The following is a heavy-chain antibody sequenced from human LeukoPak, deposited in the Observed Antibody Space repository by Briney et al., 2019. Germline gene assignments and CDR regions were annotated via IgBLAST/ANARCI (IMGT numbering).Heavy chain of an antibody. J-gene: IGHJ5*02. CDR2: IYYSGST. CDR3: ARPIRQTNWFDP. Sequence: SETLSLTCTVSGGSISSSSYYWGWIRQPPGKGLEWIGSIYYSGSTYYNPSLKSRVTISVDTSKNQLSLKLSSVTAADTAVYYCARPIRQTNWFDPWGQGTLVTVSS. V-gene: IGHV4-39*01. CDR1: GGSISSSSYY.